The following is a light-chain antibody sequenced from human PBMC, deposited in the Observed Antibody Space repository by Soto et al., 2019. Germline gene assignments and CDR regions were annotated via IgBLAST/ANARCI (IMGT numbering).Light chain of an antibody. V-gene: IGLV8-61*01. CDR2: NTN. CDR1: SGSVSTHYY. CDR3: ELYLGSGISV. Sequence: QTVVTQEPSFSVSPGGTVTLTCGFTSGSVSTHYYPSWYQQTPGQAPRTLIYNTNTRSSGVPDRFSGSILGNKAALTITGAQADDESDYYCELYLGSGISVFGTGTKVTVL. J-gene: IGLJ1*01.